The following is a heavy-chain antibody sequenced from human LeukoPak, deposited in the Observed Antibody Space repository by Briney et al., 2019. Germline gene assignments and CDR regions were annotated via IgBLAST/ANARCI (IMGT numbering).Heavy chain of an antibody. Sequence: GASVKVSCKASGYTFTGYYMHWVRQAPGQGLEWMGGINPTIGGTNYAQKFQGRVTMTRDTSISTAYMELSSLRSDDTAVYYCARDRAYYDSSGYFTSLAYWGQGTLVTVSS. CDR3: ARDRAYYDSSGYFTSLAY. CDR2: INPTIGGT. V-gene: IGHV1-2*02. D-gene: IGHD3-22*01. CDR1: GYTFTGYY. J-gene: IGHJ4*02.